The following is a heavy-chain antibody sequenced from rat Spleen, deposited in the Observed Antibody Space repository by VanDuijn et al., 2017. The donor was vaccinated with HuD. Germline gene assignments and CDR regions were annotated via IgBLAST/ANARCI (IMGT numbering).Heavy chain of an antibody. CDR1: GFTFNDYA. D-gene: IGHD1-4*01. CDR2: ISYDGSST. V-gene: IGHV5-17*01. CDR3: ANRGY. Sequence: EVQLVESGGGLVQPGKSLKFSCAASGFTFNDYAMAWVRQAPKKGLEWVATISYDGSSTYYRDSVKGRFTISRDNAKSTLYLQMDSLRSEDTATYYCANRGYWGQGVMVTVSS. J-gene: IGHJ2*01.